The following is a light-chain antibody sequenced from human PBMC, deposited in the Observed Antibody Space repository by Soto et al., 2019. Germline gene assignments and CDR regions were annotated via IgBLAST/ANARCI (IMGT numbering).Light chain of an antibody. CDR2: EVN. V-gene: IGLV2-23*02. CDR3: CSYAGSDTWT. J-gene: IGLJ3*02. Sequence: QSVLTQPASVSGSPGQSITISCAGTTSDVGDYNLVSWYQQYPGKAPKLMIYEVNKRPPGVSNRFSGSKSGNTASLTISGLQGEDEADYYCCSYAGSDTWTFGGGTKLTVL. CDR1: TSDVGDYNL.